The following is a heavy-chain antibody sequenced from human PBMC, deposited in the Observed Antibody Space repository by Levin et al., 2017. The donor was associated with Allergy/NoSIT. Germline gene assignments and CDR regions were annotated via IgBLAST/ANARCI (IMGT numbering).Heavy chain of an antibody. D-gene: IGHD5-24*01. J-gene: IGHJ4*02. CDR2: IKPDESEK. V-gene: IGHV3-7*01. CDR3: ARGDGWLQFYS. CDR1: GFTLTWYW. Sequence: GESLKISCAGSGFTLTWYWMTWVRQAPGQGLEWVATIKPDESEKYYVDSVKGRFTISRDNAKNSLYLQMNNLRAEDTAVYYCARGDGWLQFYSWGQGTLVTVSS.